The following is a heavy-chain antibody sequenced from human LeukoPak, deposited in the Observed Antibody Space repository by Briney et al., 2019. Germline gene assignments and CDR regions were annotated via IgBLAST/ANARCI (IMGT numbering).Heavy chain of an antibody. V-gene: IGHV4-34*01. D-gene: IGHD5-18*01. CDR1: GGSFSGYY. CDR2: INHSGST. CDR3: ASNPYVEDSYGSYYYYYGMDV. Sequence: SETLSLTCAVYGGSFSGYYWSWIRQPPGKGLEWIGEINHSGSTNYNPSLKSRVTISVDTSKNQISLKLSSVTAADTAVYYCASNPYVEDSYGSYYYYYGMDVWGQGTTVTVSS. J-gene: IGHJ6*02.